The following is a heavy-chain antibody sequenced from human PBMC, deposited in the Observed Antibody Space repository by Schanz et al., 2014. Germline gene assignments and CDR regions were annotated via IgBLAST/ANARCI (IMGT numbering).Heavy chain of an antibody. CDR2: ISDSGDST. D-gene: IGHD2-2*01. CDR1: TSLFSRSV. V-gene: IGHV3-48*03. Sequence: VQLVESGGGVVQPGRSLTLSCAVSTSLFSRSVIHWVRQAPGKGLEWVSDISDSGDSTHYADSVKGRFTISRDNAKNSLFLQMNSLSAEDTAVYYCAKVAPAATYLDSWGLGTLVTVSS. CDR3: AKVAPAATYLDS. J-gene: IGHJ4*02.